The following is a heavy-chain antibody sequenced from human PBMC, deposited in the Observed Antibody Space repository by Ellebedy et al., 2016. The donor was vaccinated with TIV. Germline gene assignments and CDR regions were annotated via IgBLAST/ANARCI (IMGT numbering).Heavy chain of an antibody. J-gene: IGHJ4*02. CDR2: MWYDGRNE. D-gene: IGHD6-6*01. CDR3: ATDVWDSSASRRFDS. V-gene: IGHV3-33*01. CDR1: GFAFNNFG. Sequence: PGESLKISCASSGFAFNNFGMHWVRQAPGKGLEWLAIMWYDGRNEYNAESVKGRFTISRDNSKRKLYLQMNSLRADDTAVYYCATDVWDSSASRRFDSWGQGTLVTVSS.